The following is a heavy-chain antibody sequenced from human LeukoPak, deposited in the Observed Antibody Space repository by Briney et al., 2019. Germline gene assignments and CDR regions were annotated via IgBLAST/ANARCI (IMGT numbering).Heavy chain of an antibody. V-gene: IGHV1-2*02. Sequence: ASVKVSCKASGYTFTSYYMHWVRQAPGQGLEWMGWINPNSGGTNYAQKFQGRVTMTRDTSISTAYMELSRLRSDDTAVYYCARGRRTLYCSGGSCYDNSYYYGMDVWGQGTTVTVSS. CDR2: INPNSGGT. D-gene: IGHD2-15*01. CDR1: GYTFTSYY. J-gene: IGHJ6*02. CDR3: ARGRRTLYCSGGSCYDNSYYYGMDV.